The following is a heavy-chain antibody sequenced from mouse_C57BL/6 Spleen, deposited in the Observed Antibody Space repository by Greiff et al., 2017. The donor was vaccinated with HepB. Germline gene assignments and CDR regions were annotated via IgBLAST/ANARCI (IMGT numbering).Heavy chain of an antibody. Sequence: EVKLMESGGGLVKPGGSLKLSCAASGFTFSDYGMHWVRQAPEKGLEWVAYISSGSSTIYYADTVKGRFTISRDNAKNTLFLQMTSLRSEDTAMYYCATVLWGDYFDYWGQGTTLTVSS. CDR3: ATVLWGDYFDY. J-gene: IGHJ2*01. V-gene: IGHV5-17*01. CDR2: ISSGSSTI. CDR1: GFTFSDYG. D-gene: IGHD1-1*02.